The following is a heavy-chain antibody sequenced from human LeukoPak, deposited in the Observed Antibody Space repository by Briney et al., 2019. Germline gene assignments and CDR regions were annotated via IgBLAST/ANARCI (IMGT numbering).Heavy chain of an antibody. Sequence: GGSLRLSCAASGFTFSSYAMHWVRQAPGKGLEWVAVISYDGSNKYYADSVKGRFTISRDNSKNTLYLQMNSLRAEDTAVYYCARGAGSVVVAATGLNNWFDPWGQGTLVTVSS. CDR2: ISYDGSNK. CDR1: GFTFSSYA. CDR3: ARGAGSVVVAATGLNNWFDP. D-gene: IGHD2-15*01. J-gene: IGHJ5*02. V-gene: IGHV3-30-3*01.